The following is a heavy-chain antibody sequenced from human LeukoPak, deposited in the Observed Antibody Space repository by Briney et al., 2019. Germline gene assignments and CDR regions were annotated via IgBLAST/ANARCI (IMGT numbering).Heavy chain of an antibody. D-gene: IGHD6-13*01. CDR3: ARPVRVAAAGKDFDY. V-gene: IGHV1-2*06. CDR1: GYTFTGYY. Sequence: RASVKVSCKASGYTFTGYYMHWVRQAPGQGLEWMGRINPNSGGTNYAQKFQGRVTMTRDTSISTAYMELSRLRSDDTAVYCCARPVRVAAAGKDFDYWGQGTLVTVSS. J-gene: IGHJ4*02. CDR2: INPNSGGT.